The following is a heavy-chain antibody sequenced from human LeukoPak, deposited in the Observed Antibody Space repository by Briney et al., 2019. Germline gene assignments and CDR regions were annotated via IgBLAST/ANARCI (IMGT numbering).Heavy chain of an antibody. CDR3: AGTYYYDSSGYYHYSL. CDR2: INLRGST. J-gene: IGHJ4*02. Sequence: KPSETLSLTCAVYGGSFNDYYWNWIRQPPGKGLEWIGEINLRGSTTYNPSLKSRVTISLDESKNQFSLKLSSVTAADTAVYYCAGTYYYDSSGYYHYSLWGQGTLVTVSS. V-gene: IGHV4-34*01. CDR1: GGSFNDYY. D-gene: IGHD3-22*01.